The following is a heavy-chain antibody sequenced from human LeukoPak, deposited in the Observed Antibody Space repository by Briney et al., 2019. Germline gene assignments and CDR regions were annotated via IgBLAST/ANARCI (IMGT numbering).Heavy chain of an antibody. J-gene: IGHJ5*02. V-gene: IGHV1-69*08. CDR3: ARVNLRGSNYNWFDP. D-gene: IGHD3-10*01. CDR2: ITPVIDTA. CDR1: GGTFLSHT. Sequence: SVKVSCKPSGGTFLSHTFSWVRQAPGQGLEWMGKITPVIDTANYAQTFQGRVSIYADKSTTTVYMDLSGLRPDDTAVYYCARVNLRGSNYNWFDPWGQGTRVTVSS.